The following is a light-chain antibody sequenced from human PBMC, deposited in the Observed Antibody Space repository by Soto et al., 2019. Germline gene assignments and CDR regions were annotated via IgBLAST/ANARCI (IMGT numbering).Light chain of an antibody. V-gene: IGKV1-6*01. CDR1: QDIRKD. J-gene: IGKJ2*01. CDR2: GAS. CDR3: LQEYNSPFT. Sequence: IQMTQSPSSLSASVGYTFTLTCRASQDIRKDLAWYQQKPGKAPQLLIYGASTLQTGVASRFRGSGSATDYTLTISSLQPEDSAPYYCLQEYNSPFTFGQGTKVDIK.